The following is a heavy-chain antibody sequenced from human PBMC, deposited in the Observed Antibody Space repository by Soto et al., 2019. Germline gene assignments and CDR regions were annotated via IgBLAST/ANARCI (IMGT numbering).Heavy chain of an antibody. V-gene: IGHV3-43*01. CDR1: GFTFDDYT. CDR3: AKAHYGDYDILDYYYGMDV. CDR2: ISWDGGST. Sequence: GGSLRLSCAASGFTFDDYTMHWVRQAPGKGLEWVSLISWDGGSTYYADSVKGRFTISRDNSKNSLYLQMNSLRTEDTALYYCAKAHYGDYDILDYYYGMDVCGQGTTVTVSS. J-gene: IGHJ6*02. D-gene: IGHD4-17*01.